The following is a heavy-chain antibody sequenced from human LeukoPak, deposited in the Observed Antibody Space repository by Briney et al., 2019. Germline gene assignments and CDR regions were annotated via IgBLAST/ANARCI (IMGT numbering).Heavy chain of an antibody. CDR2: ISSGSSYI. CDR1: GFTFSSYS. D-gene: IGHD6-13*01. CDR3: ARSSRIVAAGNPFDY. J-gene: IGHJ4*02. Sequence: PGGSLRLSCAASGFTFSSYSMNWVRQAPGKGLEWVSSISSGSSYIFYADSVKGRFTISRDNAKNSLYLQMNSLRAEDTAVYYCARSSRIVAAGNPFDYWGQGTLVTVSS. V-gene: IGHV3-21*01.